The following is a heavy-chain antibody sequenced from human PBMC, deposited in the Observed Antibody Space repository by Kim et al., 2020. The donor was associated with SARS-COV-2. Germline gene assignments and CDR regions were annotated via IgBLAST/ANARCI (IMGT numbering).Heavy chain of an antibody. CDR1: GYTFTSYD. D-gene: IGHD3-3*01. CDR3: AREGGITIFGVVIMQGDFQH. Sequence: ASVKVSCKASGYTFTSYDINWVRQATGQGLEWMGWMNPNSGTTGYAQKFQGRVTMTRNTSISTAYMELSSLRSEDTAVYYCAREGGITIFGVVIMQGDFQHWGQGTLVTVSS. CDR2: MNPNSGTT. V-gene: IGHV1-8*01. J-gene: IGHJ1*01.